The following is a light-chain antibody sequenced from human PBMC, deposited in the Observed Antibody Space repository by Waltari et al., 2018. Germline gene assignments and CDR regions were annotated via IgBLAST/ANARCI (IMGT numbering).Light chain of an antibody. CDR1: QIVLYSSNNNNY. J-gene: IGKJ1*01. V-gene: IGKV4-1*01. CDR3: QQYYSTSWT. Sequence: DIVMTQSPDSLAVSLGERATINRKSSQIVLYSSNNNNYLAWYQQKPGQPPKLLIYWASIRESGVPDRFSGSGSGTDFTLTISSLQAEDVAVYYCQQYYSTSWTFGQGTKVEIK. CDR2: WAS.